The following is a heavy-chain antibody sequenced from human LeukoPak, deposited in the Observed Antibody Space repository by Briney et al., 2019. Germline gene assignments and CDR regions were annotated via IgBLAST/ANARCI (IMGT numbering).Heavy chain of an antibody. D-gene: IGHD3-9*01. CDR2: IHDSGAT. CDR3: ARAEYYDILTGSLPIDY. CDR1: GGSVSSGNFY. J-gene: IGHJ4*02. Sequence: SETLSLTCTVSGGSVSSGNFYWSWIRQPPGKGLEWMGYIHDSGATVYNPSLESRVTISADTSKNQFSLKLSSVTAADTAVYYCARAEYYDILTGSLPIDYWGQGTLVTVSS. V-gene: IGHV4-61*01.